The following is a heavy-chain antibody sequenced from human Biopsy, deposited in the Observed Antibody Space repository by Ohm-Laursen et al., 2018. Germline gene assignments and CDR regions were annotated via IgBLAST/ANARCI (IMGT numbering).Heavy chain of an antibody. Sequence: SETLSPTCAVSSGSISGNYWGWIRQPPGKGLEWMGEINHTGSTKYNPSLMSRVTISIDTSNSQFSLKLTSVTAADTAVYFCARARAYSDFWGGPKDYWGQGILVTVSS. D-gene: IGHD3-3*01. J-gene: IGHJ4*02. CDR2: INHTGST. CDR3: ARARAYSDFWGGPKDY. CDR1: SGSISGNY. V-gene: IGHV4-34*01.